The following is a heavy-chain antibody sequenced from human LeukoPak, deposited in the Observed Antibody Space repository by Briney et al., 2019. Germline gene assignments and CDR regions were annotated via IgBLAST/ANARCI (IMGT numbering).Heavy chain of an antibody. J-gene: IGHJ4*02. V-gene: IGHV4-59*01. D-gene: IGHD3-9*01. CDR1: GGSISSYY. CDR3: ARGSIKNFDY. CDR2: IYYSGST. Sequence: PSETLSLTCTVSGGSISSYYWSWIRQPLGKGLEWIGYIYYSGSTNCNPSLKSRVTISVDTSKNQFSLKLSSVTAADTAVYYCARGSIKNFDYWGQGTLVTVSS.